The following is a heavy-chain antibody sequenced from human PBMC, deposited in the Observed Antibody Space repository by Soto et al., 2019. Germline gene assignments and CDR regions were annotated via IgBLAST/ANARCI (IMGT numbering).Heavy chain of an antibody. D-gene: IGHD6-19*01. V-gene: IGHV4-34*01. Sequence: SETLSLTCAVYGGSFSGYYWSWIRQPPGKGLEWIGEINHSGSTNYNPSLKSRVTISVDTSKNQFSLKLSSVTAADTAVYYCARGVRGPSGWYSGYWGQGTLVTVSS. CDR2: INHSGST. J-gene: IGHJ4*02. CDR3: ARGVRGPSGWYSGY. CDR1: GGSFSGYY.